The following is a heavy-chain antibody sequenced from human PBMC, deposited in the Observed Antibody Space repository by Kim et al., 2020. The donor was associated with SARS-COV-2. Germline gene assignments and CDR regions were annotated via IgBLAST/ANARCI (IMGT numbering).Heavy chain of an antibody. CDR1: GFTVSSNY. Sequence: GGSLRLSCAASGFTVSSNYMSWVRQAPGKGLEWVSVIYSGGSTYYADSVKGRFTISRHNSKNTLYLQMNSLRAEDTAVYYCARAGPRGYSYGYELDVWGQVTTVTVSS. CDR2: IYSGGST. CDR3: ARAGPRGYSYGYELDV. J-gene: IGHJ6*02. D-gene: IGHD5-18*01. V-gene: IGHV3-53*04.